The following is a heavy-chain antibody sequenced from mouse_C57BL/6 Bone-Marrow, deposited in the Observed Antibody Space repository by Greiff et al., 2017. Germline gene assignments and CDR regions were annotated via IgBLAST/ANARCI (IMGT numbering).Heavy chain of an antibody. CDR3: PMVTTYYYAMDY. CDR1: GYTFTDYY. CDR2: IFPGSGST. D-gene: IGHD2-1*01. Sequence: QVQLKESGPELVKPGASVKISCKASGYTFTDYYINWVKQRPGQGLEWIGWIFPGSGSTYYNEKFKGKATLTVDKSSSTAYMLLSSLTSEDSAVYFCPMVTTYYYAMDYWGQGTSVTVSS. V-gene: IGHV1-75*01. J-gene: IGHJ4*01.